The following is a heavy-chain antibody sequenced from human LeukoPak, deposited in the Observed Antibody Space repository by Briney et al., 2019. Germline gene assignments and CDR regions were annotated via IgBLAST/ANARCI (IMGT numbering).Heavy chain of an antibody. V-gene: IGHV4-39*01. Sequence: KTSETPSLTCTVSGGSISSSSYYWGWIRQPPGKGLEWIGRIYYSGSTYYNPSLKSRVTISVDTSKNQFSLKLSSVTAADTAVYYCARQVATISHYYYYMDVWGKGTTVTVSS. D-gene: IGHD5-12*01. CDR1: GGSISSSSYY. J-gene: IGHJ6*03. CDR2: IYYSGST. CDR3: ARQVATISHYYYYMDV.